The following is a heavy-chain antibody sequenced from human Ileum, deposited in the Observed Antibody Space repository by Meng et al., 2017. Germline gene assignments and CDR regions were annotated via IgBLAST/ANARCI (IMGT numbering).Heavy chain of an antibody. J-gene: IGHJ5*02. CDR3: ARDVDTTSHYGWFDP. V-gene: IGHV3-33*01. CDR1: GFTFSHYG. Sequence: GGSLRLSCAASGFTFSHYGMHWVRQAPGKGLEWVGVIWSHGRSTYYADSVKGRFTISRDTSKDTVYLQMDSLRVEDTAVYYCARDVDTTSHYGWFDPWGQGTAVNVSS. CDR2: IWSHGRST. D-gene: IGHD3-9*01.